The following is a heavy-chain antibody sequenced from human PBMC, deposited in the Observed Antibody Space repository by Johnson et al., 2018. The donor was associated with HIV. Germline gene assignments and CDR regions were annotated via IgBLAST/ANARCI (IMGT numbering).Heavy chain of an antibody. CDR1: GFTFGDYA. D-gene: IGHD1-7*01. CDR2: IRSKAYGGTT. CDR3: ARDWNNWNYGVPDAFDI. V-gene: IGHV3-49*04. Sequence: EVQLVESGGGLVQPGRSLRLSCAASGFTFGDYAMSWVRQAPGKGLEWVGFIRSKAYGGTTEYAASVKGRFTISRDDSKSIAYLQMNSLKTEDTAVYYCARDWNNWNYGVPDAFDIWGQGTMVTVSS. J-gene: IGHJ3*02.